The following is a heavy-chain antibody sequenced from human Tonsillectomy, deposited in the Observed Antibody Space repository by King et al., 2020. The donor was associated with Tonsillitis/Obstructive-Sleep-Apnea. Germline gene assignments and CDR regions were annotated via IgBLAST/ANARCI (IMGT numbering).Heavy chain of an antibody. CDR3: ASQFVYSQGHYFYFAS. CDR1: GGSISSTNYY. V-gene: IGHV4-39*02. Sequence: QLQESGPGLVKPSETLSLTCNVSGGSISSTNYYWGWVRQPPGKGLEWIGSFSYTGTTYYNPSLKSRVTGSVDTSKNHFSLKLSSVTAADTAVYYFASQFVYSQGHYFYFASWGQGSLVTVSS. D-gene: IGHD5-18*01. J-gene: IGHJ4*02. CDR2: FSYTGTT.